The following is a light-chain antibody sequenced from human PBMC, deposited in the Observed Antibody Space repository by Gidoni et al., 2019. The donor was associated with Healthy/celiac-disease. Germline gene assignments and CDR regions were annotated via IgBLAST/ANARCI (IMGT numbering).Light chain of an antibody. CDR1: QSISIY. CDR2: AAA. CDR3: QQSYSVPYT. Sequence: DIQMTQSPSSLSASVGDRVTITCRASQSISIYLNWYQQKPGKAPKLLMYAAASLQSGVPSRFSGSGSGTEFTLTISSLQPEDFVTYYCQQSYSVPYTFGQGTNLEIK. V-gene: IGKV1-39*01. J-gene: IGKJ2*01.